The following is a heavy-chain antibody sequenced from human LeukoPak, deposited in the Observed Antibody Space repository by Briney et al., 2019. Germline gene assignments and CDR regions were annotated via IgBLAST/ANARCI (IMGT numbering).Heavy chain of an antibody. CDR2: IYYSGST. D-gene: IGHD3-9*01. Sequence: SETLSLTCTVSGGSISSGDYYWSWIRQPPGKGLEWIGYIYYSGSTYYNPSLKSRVTISVDRSKNQFSLKLSSVTAADTAVYYCARGRDDILTGYYNKYFDYWGQGTLVTVSS. J-gene: IGHJ4*02. V-gene: IGHV4-30-4*01. CDR1: GGSISSGDYY. CDR3: ARGRDDILTGYYNKYFDY.